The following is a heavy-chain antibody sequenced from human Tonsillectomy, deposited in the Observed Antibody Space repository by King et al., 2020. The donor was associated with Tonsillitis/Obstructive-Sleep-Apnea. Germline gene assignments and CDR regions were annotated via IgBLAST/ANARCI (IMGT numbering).Heavy chain of an antibody. Sequence: QLVQSGGGLVQPGGSLRLSCAASGFTFSSYDMHWVRQATGKGLEWVSDIGTAGDTYYPGSVKGRFTISRENAKNSLYLQMNSLRAGDTAVYYCAIATTGTTCGAFDIWGQGTMVTVSS. CDR1: GFTFSSYD. CDR2: IGTAGDT. D-gene: IGHD1-1*01. J-gene: IGHJ3*02. V-gene: IGHV3-13*01. CDR3: AIATTGTTCGAFDI.